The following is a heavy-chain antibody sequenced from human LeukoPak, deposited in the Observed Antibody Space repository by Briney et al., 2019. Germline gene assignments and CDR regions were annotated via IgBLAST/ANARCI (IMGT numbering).Heavy chain of an antibody. D-gene: IGHD3-10*01. Sequence: ASVNVSCKASGYTFTSYGISWVRQAPGQGLEWMGWISAYNGNTDYAQKLQGRVTMTTDTSTSTAYMELRSLRSDDTAVYDCATSLSYYYGSGSYYTNYYFDYWGQGTLVTVSS. CDR2: ISAYNGNT. J-gene: IGHJ4*02. CDR1: GYTFTSYG. V-gene: IGHV1-18*01. CDR3: ATSLSYYYGSGSYYTNYYFDY.